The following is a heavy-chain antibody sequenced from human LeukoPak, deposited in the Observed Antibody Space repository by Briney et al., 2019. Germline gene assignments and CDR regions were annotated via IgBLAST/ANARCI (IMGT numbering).Heavy chain of an antibody. J-gene: IGHJ6*03. D-gene: IGHD2-8*01. Sequence: AGGSLRLSCAASGFTFSDYYMSWIRQAPGKGLEWVSCISSSGSTIYYADSVKGRFTISRDNAKNSLYLQMNSLRAEDTAVYYCARGQYCTNGVCYPEWSYYYMDVWGKGTTVTVSS. CDR3: ARGQYCTNGVCYPEWSYYYMDV. CDR2: ISSSGSTI. CDR1: GFTFSDYY. V-gene: IGHV3-11*04.